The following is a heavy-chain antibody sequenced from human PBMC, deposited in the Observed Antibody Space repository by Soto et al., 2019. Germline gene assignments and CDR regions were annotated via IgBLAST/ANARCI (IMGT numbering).Heavy chain of an antibody. CDR1: EFTFSNYA. J-gene: IGHJ5*02. D-gene: IGHD1-1*01. CDR2: ISYGGGTT. Sequence: PGGSLRLSCAASEFTFSNYAMSWVRQAPGKGLEWVSAISYGGGTTYYADSVKGRFTISRDNSKNTLYLQMNSLRAEDTAVYYCARVQSWHDLVWWFAPWAQGSLVTVSS. CDR3: ARVQSWHDLVWWFAP. V-gene: IGHV3-23*01.